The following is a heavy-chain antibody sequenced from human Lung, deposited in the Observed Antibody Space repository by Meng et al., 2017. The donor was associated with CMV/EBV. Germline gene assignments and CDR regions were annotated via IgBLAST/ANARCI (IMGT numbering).Heavy chain of an antibody. CDR2: IYTGDDT. CDR3: ASDGGYDILTFDY. CDR1: GFTVRTNY. Sequence: GGSXRLSCTASGFTVRTNYMSWVRQAPGKGLEWVSSIYTGDDTYYADSVKGRFSISRDNSKNTLYLQMNSLRAEETSVYYCASDGGYDILTFDYWGQGTLVTVSS. J-gene: IGHJ4*02. D-gene: IGHD3-9*01. V-gene: IGHV3-53*01.